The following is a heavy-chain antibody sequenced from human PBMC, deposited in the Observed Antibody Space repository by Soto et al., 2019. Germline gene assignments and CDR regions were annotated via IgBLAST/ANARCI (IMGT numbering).Heavy chain of an antibody. CDR2: ISYDGSNK. CDR3: AKEGLLKYQLLSFFDY. CDR1: GFTFSSYG. Sequence: PGGSLRLSCAASGFTFSSYGMHWVRQAPGKGLEWVAVISYDGSNKYYADSVKGRFTISRDNSKNTLFLQMNSLTPEDTAVYYCAKEGLLKYQLLSFFDYWGQGTPVTVSS. D-gene: IGHD2-2*01. V-gene: IGHV3-30*18. J-gene: IGHJ4*02.